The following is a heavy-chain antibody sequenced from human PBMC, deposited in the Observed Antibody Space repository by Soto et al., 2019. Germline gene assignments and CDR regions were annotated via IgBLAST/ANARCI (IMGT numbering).Heavy chain of an antibody. CDR3: TRLSTNAPYDACDI. CDR2: IGSSGDT. V-gene: IGHV3-23*01. J-gene: IGHJ3*02. Sequence: GGSLRLSCAASGFTFSNYAMRWLRQAPGKGLEWVSAIGSSGDTYYADPVKGRFTMSRDNSKNTIHLQMNSLKTEDTAVYYCTRLSTNAPYDACDIWGQGTMVTVSS. CDR1: GFTFSNYA. D-gene: IGHD2-8*01.